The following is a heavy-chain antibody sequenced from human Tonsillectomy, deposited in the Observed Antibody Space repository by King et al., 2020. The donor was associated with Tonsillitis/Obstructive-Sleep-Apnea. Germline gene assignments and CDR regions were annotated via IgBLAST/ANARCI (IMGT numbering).Heavy chain of an antibody. V-gene: IGHV4-59*01. D-gene: IGHD6-13*01. Sequence: QLQESGPGLVKPSETLSLTCPVSGGSISSYYWSWIRQPPGKGLEWIGYIYYSGSTNHNPPLKSRVPISVDTSKNQFPLKLSAVTAADTAVYFCARDGEQQLGNYGMDVWGQGTTVTVSS. J-gene: IGHJ6*02. CDR2: IYYSGST. CDR1: GGSISSYY. CDR3: ARDGEQQLGNYGMDV.